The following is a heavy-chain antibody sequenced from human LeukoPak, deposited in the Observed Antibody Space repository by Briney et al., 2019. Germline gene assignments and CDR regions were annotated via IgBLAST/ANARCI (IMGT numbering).Heavy chain of an antibody. CDR3: AREVGHGSGTLPNHYYYYYGMDV. D-gene: IGHD3-10*01. Sequence: PSETLSLTCAVYGGSFSGYYWSWIRQPPGKGLEWIGEINHSGSTNYNPSLKSRVTISVDTSKNQFSLKLSSVTAADTAVYYCAREVGHGSGTLPNHYYYYYGMDVWGQGTTVTVSS. J-gene: IGHJ6*02. V-gene: IGHV4-34*01. CDR1: GGSFSGYY. CDR2: INHSGST.